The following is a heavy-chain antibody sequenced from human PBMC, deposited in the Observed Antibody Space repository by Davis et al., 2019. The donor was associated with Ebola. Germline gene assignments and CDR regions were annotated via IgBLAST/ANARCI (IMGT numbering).Heavy chain of an antibody. D-gene: IGHD6-13*01. CDR2: IRYDGNNK. CDR1: GFTFSSYY. V-gene: IGHV3-30*02. J-gene: IGHJ4*02. CDR3: AKEYSSSLYYFDY. Sequence: GESLKISCAASGFTFSSYYMHWVRQAPGKGLEWVAIIRYDGNNKNYADSLKGRFTISRDNSKNTLYLQMNSLRAEDTAVYFCAKEYSSSLYYFDYWGQGTLVTVSS.